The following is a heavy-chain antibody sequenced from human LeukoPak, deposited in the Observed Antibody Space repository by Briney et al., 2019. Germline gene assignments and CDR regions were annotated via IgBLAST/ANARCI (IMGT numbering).Heavy chain of an antibody. V-gene: IGHV3-48*01. CDR2: ISSSSSTI. J-gene: IGHJ6*03. CDR3: ARSPDIVVVVAATHYYYYYMDV. Sequence: PGGSLRLSCAASGFTFSSYSMNWVRQAPGKGLEWVSYISSSSSTIYYADSVKGRFTISRDNAKNSLYLQMNSLRAEDTAVYYCARSPDIVVVVAATHYYYYYMDVWGKGTTVTASS. D-gene: IGHD2-15*01. CDR1: GFTFSSYS.